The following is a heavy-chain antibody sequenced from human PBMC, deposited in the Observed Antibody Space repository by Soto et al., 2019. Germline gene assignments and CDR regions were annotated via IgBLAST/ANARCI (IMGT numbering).Heavy chain of an antibody. Sequence: SGPTLANPTQTLTLTCTVSGFSLSTTGMCVSWIRQPPGKALEWLALIDWDDDKYYSTSLKTRLTISKDTSKNQVVLTMTNMDPVDTATYYCARVLYYYDSSGYYYFDYWGQGTLVTVSS. V-gene: IGHV2-70*01. CDR2: IDWDDDK. CDR3: ARVLYYYDSSGYYYFDY. J-gene: IGHJ4*02. D-gene: IGHD3-22*01. CDR1: GFSLSTTGMC.